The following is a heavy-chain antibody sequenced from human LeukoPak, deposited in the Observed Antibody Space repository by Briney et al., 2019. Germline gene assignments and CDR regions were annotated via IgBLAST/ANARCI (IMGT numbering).Heavy chain of an antibody. Sequence: ASVKVSCKASGGTFSSYAISWVRQAPGQGLEWMGGIIPIFGTANYAQKFQGRVTITADKSTSTAYMELSSLRSEDTAVYCCARDALGTMIVVVNPPYYYMDVWGKGTTVTVSS. CDR3: ARDALGTMIVVVNPPYYYMDV. CDR1: GGTFSSYA. D-gene: IGHD3-22*01. CDR2: IIPIFGTA. V-gene: IGHV1-69*06. J-gene: IGHJ6*03.